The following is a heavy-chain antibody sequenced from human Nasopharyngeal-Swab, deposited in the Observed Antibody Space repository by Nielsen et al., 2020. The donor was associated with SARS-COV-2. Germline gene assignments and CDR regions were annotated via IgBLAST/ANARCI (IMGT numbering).Heavy chain of an antibody. CDR2: ISYDGHTQ. Sequence: GESLKISCAASGFTVSAFGMHWVRQAPGEVLEWVAHISYDGHTQYYSDSVTGRFTISRDNSKNTLDLQMNSLSAEDTAVYYCAKALSGSWYVAGDYWGQGTLVTVSS. CDR1: GFTVSAFG. V-gene: IGHV3-33*05. J-gene: IGHJ4*01. D-gene: IGHD6-13*01. CDR3: AKALSGSWYVAGDY.